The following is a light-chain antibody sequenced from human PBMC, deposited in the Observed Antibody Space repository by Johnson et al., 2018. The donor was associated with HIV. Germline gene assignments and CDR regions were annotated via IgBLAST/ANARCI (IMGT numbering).Light chain of an antibody. CDR2: DNN. CDR3: GTWDSSLSVFYG. CDR1: SSNIGNNY. Sequence: QSVLTQPPSVSAAPGQKVTISCSGSSSNIGNNYVSWYQQLPGTAPKLLIYDNNKRPSGIPDRFSGSKSGTSATLGITVLQTGDEAAYYGGTWDSSLSVFYGFGTGTKVTVL. V-gene: IGLV1-51*01. J-gene: IGLJ1*01.